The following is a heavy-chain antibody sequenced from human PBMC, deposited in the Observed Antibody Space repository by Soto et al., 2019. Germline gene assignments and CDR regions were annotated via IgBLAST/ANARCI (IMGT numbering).Heavy chain of an antibody. J-gene: IGHJ6*02. CDR1: GGTFSSYA. V-gene: IGHV1-69*12. Sequence: QVQLVQSGAEVKKPGSSVKVSCKASGGTFSSYAISWVRQAPGQGLEWMGGIIPIFGTANYAQKFQGRVTISADEDTSTDYMEMSSLRSEDTAVYYWVRADSDYYGMDVWGQGTTVTVSS. CDR3: VRADSDYYGMDV. D-gene: IGHD2-15*01. CDR2: IIPIFGTA.